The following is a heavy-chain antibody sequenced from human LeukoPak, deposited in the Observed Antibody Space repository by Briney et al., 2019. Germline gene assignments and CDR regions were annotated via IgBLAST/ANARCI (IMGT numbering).Heavy chain of an antibody. Sequence: SSETLSLTCTVSGGSISSYYWSWIRQPPGKGLEWIGYIYYSGSTNYNPSLKSRVTISVDTSKNQFSLKLSPVTAADTAVYYCARGGLGYCSGGSCYSGYFDYWGQGTLVTVSS. CDR2: IYYSGST. V-gene: IGHV4-59*12. CDR1: GGSISSYY. CDR3: ARGGLGYCSGGSCYSGYFDY. D-gene: IGHD2-15*01. J-gene: IGHJ4*02.